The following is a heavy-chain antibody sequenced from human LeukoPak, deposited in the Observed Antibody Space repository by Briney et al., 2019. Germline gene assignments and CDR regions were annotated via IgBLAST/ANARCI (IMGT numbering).Heavy chain of an antibody. Sequence: GGSLRLSCAASGFTVSNNYMRWVRQAPGKGLEWVSYISSSSSTIYYADSVKGRFTISRDNAKNSLYLQMNSLRAEDTAVYYCAREGYDFWGVYMDVWGKGTTVTVSS. CDR3: AREGYDFWGVYMDV. CDR2: ISSSSSTI. CDR1: GFTVSNNY. D-gene: IGHD3-3*01. J-gene: IGHJ6*03. V-gene: IGHV3-48*01.